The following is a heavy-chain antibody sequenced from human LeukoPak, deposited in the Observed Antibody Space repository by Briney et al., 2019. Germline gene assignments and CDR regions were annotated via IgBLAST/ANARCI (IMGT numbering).Heavy chain of an antibody. J-gene: IGHJ4*02. Sequence: ASVQVSCKASGYTFTSYGISWVRPAPGQGLAWMGWICAYNGNTNYAQKLQGRVTMTTDTSTSTAYMELRSLRSDDTAVYYCARDTLITMVRGVIIALGYWGQGTLVTVSS. CDR2: ICAYNGNT. V-gene: IGHV1-18*01. CDR1: GYTFTSYG. CDR3: ARDTLITMVRGVIIALGY. D-gene: IGHD3-10*01.